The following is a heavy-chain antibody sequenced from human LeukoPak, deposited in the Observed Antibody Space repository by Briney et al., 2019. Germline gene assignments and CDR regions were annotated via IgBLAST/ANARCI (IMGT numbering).Heavy chain of an antibody. D-gene: IGHD6-13*01. CDR2: ISSSSSYI. J-gene: IGHJ4*02. CDR3: ARLKAAAGRTFDY. V-gene: IGHV3-21*01. Sequence: GGSLRLSCAASGFTFSSYSVNWVRQAPGKGLEWVSSISSSSSYIYYADSVKGRFTISRDNAKNSLYLQMNSLRAEDTAVYYCARLKAAAGRTFDYWGQGTLVTVSS. CDR1: GFTFSSYS.